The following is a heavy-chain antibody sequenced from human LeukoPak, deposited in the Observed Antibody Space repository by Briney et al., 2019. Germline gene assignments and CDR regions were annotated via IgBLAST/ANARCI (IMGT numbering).Heavy chain of an antibody. J-gene: IGHJ5*02. CDR1: GYTFTSYG. V-gene: IGHV1-18*01. Sequence: ASVKVSCKTSGYTFTSYGITWVRQAPGQGLEWMGWISAYTGDTIYAQKVQGRVTMTTDTSASTGYMELRSLRSDDTAVYYCAWEGVIVNGWFDPWGQGTLVTVSS. CDR2: ISAYTGDT. CDR3: AWEGVIVNGWFDP. D-gene: IGHD3-16*02.